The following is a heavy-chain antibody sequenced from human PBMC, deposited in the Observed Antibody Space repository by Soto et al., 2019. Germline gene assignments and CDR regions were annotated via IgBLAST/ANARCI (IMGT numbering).Heavy chain of an antibody. CDR1: GGSISSGGYS. J-gene: IGHJ3*02. D-gene: IGHD3-9*01. Sequence: SETLSLTCAASGGSISSGGYSWSWIRQPPGKGLEWIGYIYYSGSTYYNPSLKSRVTISVDTSKNQFSLKLSSVTAADTAVYYCARDPYYDILTGPDAFDIWGQGTMVTVSS. V-gene: IGHV4-30-2*01. CDR3: ARDPYYDILTGPDAFDI. CDR2: IYYSGST.